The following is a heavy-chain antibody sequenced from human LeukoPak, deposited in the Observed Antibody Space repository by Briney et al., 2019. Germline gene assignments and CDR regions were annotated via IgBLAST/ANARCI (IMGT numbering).Heavy chain of an antibody. CDR3: ARGAYGDYYYYYYYMDV. J-gene: IGHJ6*03. CDR2: IKQDGSEK. D-gene: IGHD4-17*01. V-gene: IGHV3-7*01. CDR1: GFTFSSYW. Sequence: PGGSLRLSCAASGFTFSSYWMSWVRQAPGKGLEWVANIKQDGSEKYYVDSVKGRFTISRDNAKNSLYLQMNSLRAEDTAVYYCARGAYGDYYYYYYYMDVWGKGTTVTISS.